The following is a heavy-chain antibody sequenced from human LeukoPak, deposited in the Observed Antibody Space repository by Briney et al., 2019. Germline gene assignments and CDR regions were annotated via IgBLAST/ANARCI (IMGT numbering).Heavy chain of an antibody. D-gene: IGHD3-22*01. Sequence: GGSLRLSCAASGFTFSSYGMHWVRRAPGKGLEWVAVIWYDGSNKYYADSVKGRFTISRDNSKNTLYLQMNSLRAEDTAVYYCVRDQYYYDSSGYYGLWGQGTLVTVSS. V-gene: IGHV3-33*01. CDR1: GFTFSSYG. CDR3: VRDQYYYDSSGYYGL. CDR2: IWYDGSNK. J-gene: IGHJ4*02.